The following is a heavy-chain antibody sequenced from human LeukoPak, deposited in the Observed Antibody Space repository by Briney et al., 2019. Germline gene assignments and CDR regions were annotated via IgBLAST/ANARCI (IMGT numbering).Heavy chain of an antibody. D-gene: IGHD6-19*01. CDR3: ARRGAVPVEYLQY. V-gene: IGHV1-2*02. Sequence: GASVKVSCEASGYTFTGYYIHWVRQAPGQGLEWMGWINPNSGVTNYAQNFQGRITMTRDTSISTAYMELSRLTSDDTAVYYCARRGAVPVEYLQYWGQGTLVTVSS. J-gene: IGHJ1*01. CDR2: INPNSGVT. CDR1: GYTFTGYY.